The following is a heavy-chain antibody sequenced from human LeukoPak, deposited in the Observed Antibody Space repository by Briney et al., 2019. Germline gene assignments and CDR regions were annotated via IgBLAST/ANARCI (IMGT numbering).Heavy chain of an antibody. CDR1: GFTFSSYG. J-gene: IGHJ2*01. CDR3: ARNKINTVTTGWYFDL. V-gene: IGHV3-21*01. D-gene: IGHD4-17*01. Sequence: GGSLRLSCAASGFTFSSYGMNWVRQAPGKGLEWVSFVSIGGSLIYYADSVKGRFTISRDDAKNSLYLQMNSLTAEDTAVYYCARNKINTVTTGWYFDLWGRGTLVSISS. CDR2: VSIGGSLI.